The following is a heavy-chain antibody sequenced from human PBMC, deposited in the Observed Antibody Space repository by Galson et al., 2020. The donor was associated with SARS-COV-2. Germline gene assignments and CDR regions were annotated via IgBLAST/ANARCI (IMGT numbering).Heavy chain of an antibody. Sequence: SQTLSLTCTVSGYSISSGYYWGWIRQPPGKGLEWIGSIYHSGSTYYNPSLKSRVTISVDTSKNQFSLKLSSVTAADTAVYYCARDGGYCSRSSCYLIQNYYYYMDVWGKGTTVTVSS. V-gene: IGHV4-38-2*02. CDR2: IYHSGST. J-gene: IGHJ6*03. CDR3: ARDGGYCSRSSCYLIQNYYYYMDV. CDR1: GYSISSGYY. D-gene: IGHD2-2*01.